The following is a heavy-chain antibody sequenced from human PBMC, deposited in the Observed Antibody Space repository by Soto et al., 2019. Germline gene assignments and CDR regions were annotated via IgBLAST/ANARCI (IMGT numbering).Heavy chain of an antibody. CDR2: IRRSGSTI. V-gene: IGHV3-48*02. J-gene: IGHJ3*02. CDR3: PRGRLYAFDI. CDR1: GFTFSRYS. Sequence: RLAGAASGFTFSRYSLNWVRRAPGKGLEWVSYIRRSGSTIYYLDSVKGRFTISRDNAKNSLYLQMNSLRDEDTAVYYCPRGRLYAFDIWGQGTMVTVSS.